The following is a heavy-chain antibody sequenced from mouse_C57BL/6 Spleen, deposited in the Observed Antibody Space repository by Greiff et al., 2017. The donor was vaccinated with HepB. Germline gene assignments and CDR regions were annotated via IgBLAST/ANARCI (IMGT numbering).Heavy chain of an antibody. CDR2: IYPRSGNT. J-gene: IGHJ3*01. CDR3: TRSGDGYCLGVFFAY. CDR1: GYTFTSYG. V-gene: IGHV1-81*01. Sequence: VKLQESGAELARPGASVKLSCKASGYTFTSYGISWVKQRTGQGLEWIGEIYPRSGNTYYNEKFKGKATLTADKSTSTAYMELRILTSEDSAVYFCTRSGDGYCLGVFFAYWGQGTLVTVSA. D-gene: IGHD2-3*01.